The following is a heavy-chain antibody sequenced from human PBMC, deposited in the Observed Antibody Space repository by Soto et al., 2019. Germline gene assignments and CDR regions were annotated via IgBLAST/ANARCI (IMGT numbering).Heavy chain of an antibody. Sequence: EVQLLESGGGLVQPGGSLRLSCAASGFTFRSYAMSWVRQAPGKGLEWVSAISGSGGSTYYADSVKGRFTISRDNSKNTLYLQMNSLRAEDTAVYYCAKDPRRYCSSTSCSRAYYFDYWGQRTLVTVSS. CDR2: ISGSGGST. J-gene: IGHJ4*02. CDR3: AKDPRRYCSSTSCSRAYYFDY. D-gene: IGHD2-2*01. CDR1: GFTFRSYA. V-gene: IGHV3-23*01.